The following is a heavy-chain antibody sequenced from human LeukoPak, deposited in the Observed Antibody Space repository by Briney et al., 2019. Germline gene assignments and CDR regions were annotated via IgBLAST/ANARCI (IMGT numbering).Heavy chain of an antibody. CDR1: DDSFSSHY. CDR3: ARVSPYDSSGYYYFDY. Sequence: PSETLSLTCAVSDDSFSSHYWTWIRQPPGKGLEWIGYISYIGSTNYNPSLKSRVTISIDTSKNQFSLKLSSVTAADTAVYYCARVSPYDSSGYYYFDYWGQGTLVTVSS. CDR2: ISYIGST. D-gene: IGHD3-22*01. V-gene: IGHV4-59*08. J-gene: IGHJ4*02.